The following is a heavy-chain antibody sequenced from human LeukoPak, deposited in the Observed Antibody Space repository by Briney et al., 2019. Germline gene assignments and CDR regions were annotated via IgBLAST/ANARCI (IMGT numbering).Heavy chain of an antibody. CDR2: VSSSSSYI. V-gene: IGHV3-21*01. CDR3: ARTPTADWLPPG. J-gene: IGHJ4*02. D-gene: IGHD3-9*01. CDR1: GFTFSSYS. Sequence: GGSLRLSCAASGFTFSSYSMNWVRQAPGKGLEWVSSVSSSSSYIYYADSVKGRFTISRDNAKNSLYLQMNSLRAEDTAVYYCARTPTADWLPPGWGQGTLVTVSS.